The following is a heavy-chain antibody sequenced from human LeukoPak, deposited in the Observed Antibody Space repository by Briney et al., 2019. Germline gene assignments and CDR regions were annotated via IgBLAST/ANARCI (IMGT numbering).Heavy chain of an antibody. CDR3: ARHSPVGIFYFDY. V-gene: IGHV4-59*05. CDR1: GGSIISYY. D-gene: IGHD1-26*01. J-gene: IGHJ4*02. CDR2: IYYSGST. Sequence: PSETLSLTCTVSGGSIISYYWSWIRQPPGKGLEWIGSIYYSGSTYYNPSLKSRVTISVDTSKNQFSLKLSSVTAADTAVYYCARHSPVGIFYFDYWGQGTLVTVSS.